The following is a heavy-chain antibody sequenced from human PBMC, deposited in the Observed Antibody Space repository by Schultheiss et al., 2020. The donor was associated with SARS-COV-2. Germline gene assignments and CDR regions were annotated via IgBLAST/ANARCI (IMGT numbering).Heavy chain of an antibody. CDR1: GGSFSGYY. J-gene: IGHJ1*01. Sequence: SETLSLTCAVYGGSFSGYYWSWIRQPPGKGLEWIGYIYYSGSTNYNPSLKSRVTISVDTSKNQFSLKLSSVTAADTAVYYCARGDSSGLGAEYFQHWGQGTLVTVSS. CDR3: ARGDSSGLGAEYFQH. D-gene: IGHD3-22*01. V-gene: IGHV4-59*01. CDR2: IYYSGST.